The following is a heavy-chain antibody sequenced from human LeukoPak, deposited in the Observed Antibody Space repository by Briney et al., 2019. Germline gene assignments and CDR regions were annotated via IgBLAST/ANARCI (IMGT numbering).Heavy chain of an antibody. CDR1: GFTFSSYD. CDR2: ISYDGSNK. Sequence: GGSLRLSCAASGFTFSSYDMHWVRQAPGKGLEWVAVISYDGSNKYYADSVKGRFTISRDSSKNTLYLQMNSLRAEDTAVYYCARGVAVGAFDIWGQGTMVTVSS. J-gene: IGHJ3*02. D-gene: IGHD6-19*01. CDR3: ARGVAVGAFDI. V-gene: IGHV3-30*03.